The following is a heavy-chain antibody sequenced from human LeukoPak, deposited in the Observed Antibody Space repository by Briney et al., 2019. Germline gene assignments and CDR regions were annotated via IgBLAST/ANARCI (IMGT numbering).Heavy chain of an antibody. D-gene: IGHD3-9*01. CDR1: GFTFSSYG. V-gene: IGHV3-33*01. Sequence: GGSLRLSCAASGFTFSSYGMHRVRQAPGKGLEWVAVIWYDGSNKYYADSVKGRFTISRDNSKNTLYLQMNSLRAEDTAVYYCARASDYDILTGYPEYFQHWGQGTLVTVSS. J-gene: IGHJ1*01. CDR2: IWYDGSNK. CDR3: ARASDYDILTGYPEYFQH.